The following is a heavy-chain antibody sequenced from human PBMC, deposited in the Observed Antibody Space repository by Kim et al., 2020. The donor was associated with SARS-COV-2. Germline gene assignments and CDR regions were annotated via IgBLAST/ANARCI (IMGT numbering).Heavy chain of an antibody. Sequence: AQKFQGRVTMTEDTSTDTAYMELSSLRSEDTAVYYCATRWLQLRFDAFDIWGQWTMVTVSS. V-gene: IGHV1-24*01. CDR3: ATRWLQLRFDAFDI. D-gene: IGHD5-12*01. J-gene: IGHJ3*02.